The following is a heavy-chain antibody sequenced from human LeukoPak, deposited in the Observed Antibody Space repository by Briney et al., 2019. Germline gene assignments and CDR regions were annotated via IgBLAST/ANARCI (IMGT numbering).Heavy chain of an antibody. Sequence: QPGGSLRLSCAASGFTFSSYAMGWVRQAPGKGLEWVSAISGSGGSTYYADSVKGRFTISRDNSKNTLYLQMNSLRAEDTAVYYCAKGALLLWFGEFPVGDYFDYWGQGTLVTVSS. D-gene: IGHD3-10*01. V-gene: IGHV3-23*01. CDR3: AKGALLLWFGEFPVGDYFDY. J-gene: IGHJ4*02. CDR1: GFTFSSYA. CDR2: ISGSGGST.